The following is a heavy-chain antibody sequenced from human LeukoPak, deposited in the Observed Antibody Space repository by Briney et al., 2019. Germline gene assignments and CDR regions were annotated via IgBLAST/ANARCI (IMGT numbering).Heavy chain of an antibody. CDR3: ARGEYCSGGSCYSVGAFDI. CDR2: ISAYNGNT. Sequence: ASVKVSCKASGYTFTSYGISWVRQAPGQGLEWMGWISAYNGNTNYAQKLQGRVTMTTDTSTSTAYMELRSLRSDDTAVYYCARGEYCSGGSCYSVGAFDIWGQGTMVTVSS. CDR1: GYTFTSYG. D-gene: IGHD2-15*01. J-gene: IGHJ3*02. V-gene: IGHV1-18*01.